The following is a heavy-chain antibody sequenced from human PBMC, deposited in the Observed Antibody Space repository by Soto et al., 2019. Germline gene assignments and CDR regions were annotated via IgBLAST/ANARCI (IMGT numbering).Heavy chain of an antibody. V-gene: IGHV1-46*01. CDR2: INPTEGRT. CDR1: GYPFTSYH. CDR3: ARGREYSFGYNWFDP. D-gene: IGHD5-12*01. J-gene: IGHJ5*02. Sequence: QVQLVQSGAEVRKPGASLKLSCQTSGYPFTSYHMHWVRQAPGQGLEWMGVINPTEGRTRYSQRFQDRVTMHRDTSTSTVYMERSSLRSEDTATYFCARGREYSFGYNWFDPWGQGTLVTVSS.